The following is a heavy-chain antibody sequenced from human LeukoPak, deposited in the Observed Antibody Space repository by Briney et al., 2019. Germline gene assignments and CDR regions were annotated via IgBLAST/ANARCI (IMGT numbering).Heavy chain of an antibody. CDR3: ARGPEVTIPPGY. CDR1: GYTFTNYG. D-gene: IGHD2-21*02. J-gene: IGHJ4*02. V-gene: IGHV1-69*05. Sequence: ASVKVSCKASGYTFTNYGISCVRQAPGQGLEWMGGIIPIFGTANYAQRFQGRVTITTDESTSTAYMELSSLRSEDTAVYYCARGPEVTIPPGYWGQGTLVTVSS. CDR2: IIPIFGTA.